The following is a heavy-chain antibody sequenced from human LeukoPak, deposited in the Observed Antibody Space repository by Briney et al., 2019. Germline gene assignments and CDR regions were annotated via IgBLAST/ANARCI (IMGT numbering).Heavy chain of an antibody. V-gene: IGHV1-24*01. CDR2: FDPEDGET. D-gene: IGHD3-22*01. Sequence: GASVKVSCKVSGYTLTELSMHWVGQAPGKGLEWMGGFDPEDGETIYAQKFQGRVTMTEDTSTDTAYMELSSLRSEDTAVYYCATSPQSSEYYFDYWGQGTLVTVSS. CDR1: GYTLTELS. J-gene: IGHJ4*02. CDR3: ATSPQSSEYYFDY.